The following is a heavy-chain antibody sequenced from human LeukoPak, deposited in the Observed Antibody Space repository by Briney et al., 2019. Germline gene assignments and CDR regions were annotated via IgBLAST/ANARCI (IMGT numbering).Heavy chain of an antibody. J-gene: IGHJ5*02. Sequence: PSETLSLTCTVSGGSISSSSYYWGWIRQPPGKGLEWIGSIYYSESTYYNPSLKSRVTISVDTSKNQFSLKLSSVTAADTAVYYCARQAGYYGDYAEGWFDPWGQGTLVTVSS. V-gene: IGHV4-39*01. D-gene: IGHD4-17*01. CDR1: GGSISSSSYY. CDR2: IYYSEST. CDR3: ARQAGYYGDYAEGWFDP.